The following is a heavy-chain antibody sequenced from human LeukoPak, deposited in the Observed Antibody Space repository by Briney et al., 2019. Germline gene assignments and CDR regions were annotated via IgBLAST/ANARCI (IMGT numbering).Heavy chain of an antibody. Sequence: GSSLKVSCKASGYTFTSYYIHRVRQAPGQGLERMGIINPSGGSTTYAQKFQGSVTMTRDTSTSTVYMELSSLRSEDRAVYYCAREARVVPAAILNYWGQGTLVTVSS. V-gene: IGHV1-46*01. CDR3: AREARVVPAAILNY. CDR1: GYTFTSYY. CDR2: INPSGGST. J-gene: IGHJ4*02. D-gene: IGHD2-2*02.